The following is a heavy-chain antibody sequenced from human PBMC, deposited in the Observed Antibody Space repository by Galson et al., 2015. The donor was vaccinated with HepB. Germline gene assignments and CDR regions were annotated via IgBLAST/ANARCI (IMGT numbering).Heavy chain of an antibody. CDR2: ISAYSGNT. J-gene: IGHJ4*02. V-gene: IGHV1-18*01. CDR1: GYTFSSYS. Sequence: VKVSCKASGYTFSSYSLNWVRQAPGQGLEWMGWISAYSGNTNYAQNLQDRVTMTTDTSTSTAYMELRSLRSDDTAVYYCAREMGAPDYGGYGKYYFDYWGQGTLVTVSS. CDR3: AREMGAPDYGGYGKYYFDY. D-gene: IGHD4-17*01.